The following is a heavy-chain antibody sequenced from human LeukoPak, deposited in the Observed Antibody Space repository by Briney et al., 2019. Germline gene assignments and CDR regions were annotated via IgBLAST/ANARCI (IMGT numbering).Heavy chain of an antibody. CDR2: ISSDGGST. V-gene: IGHV3-64D*08. J-gene: IGHJ5*02. D-gene: IGHD6-19*01. CDR3: VRIMYSSGWHWFDP. CDR1: GFTFSSYA. Sequence: GGSLRLSCSASGFTFSSYAMHWVRQAPGKGLEYVSAISSDGGSTYYADSVKGRFTISRDNSKNTLYLQMSSLRAEDTAVYYCVRIMYSSGWHWFDPWGQGTLVTVSS.